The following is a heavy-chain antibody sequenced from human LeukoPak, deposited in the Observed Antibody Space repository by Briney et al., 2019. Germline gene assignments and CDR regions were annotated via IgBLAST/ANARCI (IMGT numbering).Heavy chain of an antibody. CDR3: ARLPTVTFFDY. D-gene: IGHD4-17*01. J-gene: IGHJ4*02. V-gene: IGHV4-39*01. Sequence: GSLRLSCAAAGFTFSDYYMSWIRQAPGKGLEWIGSIYYSGSTYYNPSLKSRVTISVDTSKNQFSLKRSSVTAADTAVYYCARLPTVTFFDYWGQGTLVTVSS. CDR2: IYYSGST. CDR1: GFTFSDYY.